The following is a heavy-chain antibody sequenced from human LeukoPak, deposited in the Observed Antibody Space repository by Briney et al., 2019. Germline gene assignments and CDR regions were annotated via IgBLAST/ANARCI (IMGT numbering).Heavy chain of an antibody. D-gene: IGHD3-9*01. V-gene: IGHV5-51*01. Sequence: GESLKISCKGSGCSFTSYWIGWVRQMPGKGLEWMGIIYPGDSDTRYSPSFQGQVTISADKSISTAYLQWSSLKASDTAMYYCARHSYDILTGYTTWGQGTLVTVSS. CDR2: IYPGDSDT. J-gene: IGHJ5*02. CDR3: ARHSYDILTGYTT. CDR1: GCSFTSYW.